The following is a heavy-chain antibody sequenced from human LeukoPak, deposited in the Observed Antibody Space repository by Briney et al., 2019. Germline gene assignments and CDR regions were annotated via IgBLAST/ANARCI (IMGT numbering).Heavy chain of an antibody. CDR1: GFTFSSYG. J-gene: IGHJ4*02. CDR2: ISYDGSNK. D-gene: IGHD1-26*01. CDR3: AKHSGSYQTAFDY. Sequence: QPRRSLRLSCAASGFTFSSYGMHWVRQAPGKGLEWVAVISYDGSNKYYADSVKGRFTISRDNSKNTLYLQMNSLRAEDTAVYYCAKHSGSYQTAFDYWGQGTLVTVSS. V-gene: IGHV3-30*18.